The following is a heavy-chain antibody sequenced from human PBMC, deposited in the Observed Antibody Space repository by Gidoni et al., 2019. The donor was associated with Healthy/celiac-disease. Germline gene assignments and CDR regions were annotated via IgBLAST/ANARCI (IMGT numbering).Heavy chain of an antibody. J-gene: IGHJ4*02. Sequence: QVQLLESGGGAVQPGRSLRLSCAASGFTSSRYAMHWVRQAPGKGLEWVAVISYDGSNKYYADSVNGRFTISRDNSKNTLYLQMNSLRAEDTAVYYCARAAIAARAEAGYYFDYWGQGTLVTVSS. V-gene: IGHV3-30-3*01. D-gene: IGHD6-6*01. CDR3: ARAAIAARAEAGYYFDY. CDR2: ISYDGSNK. CDR1: GFTSSRYA.